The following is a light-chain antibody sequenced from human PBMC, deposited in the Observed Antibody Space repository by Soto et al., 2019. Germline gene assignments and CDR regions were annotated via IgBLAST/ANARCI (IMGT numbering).Light chain of an antibody. V-gene: IGKV1-9*01. J-gene: IGKJ5*01. CDR2: AAS. CDR1: QSISSY. CDR3: QHLDSYST. Sequence: DIQLTQSPSFLSASVGDRVTITCRASQSISSYLAWYQQKPGKAPKLLIYAASTLQSRVPSRFSGSGSGTEFTLTISSLQPEDCATYYCQHLDSYSTFGQGTRLEIK.